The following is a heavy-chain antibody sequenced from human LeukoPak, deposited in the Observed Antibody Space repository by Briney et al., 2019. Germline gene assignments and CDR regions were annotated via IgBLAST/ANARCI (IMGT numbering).Heavy chain of an antibody. CDR3: ARAMAPDSYYYYYYMDV. CDR1: GFTFSSYW. CDR2: IKQDGSEK. J-gene: IGHJ6*03. D-gene: IGHD5-24*01. V-gene: IGHV3-7*01. Sequence: GGSLRLSCAASGFTFSSYWMSWVRQAPGKGLEWVANIKQDGSEKYYVDSVKGRFTISRDNAKNSLYLQMNSLRAEDTAVYYCARAMAPDSYYYYYYMDVWGKGTTVTVSS.